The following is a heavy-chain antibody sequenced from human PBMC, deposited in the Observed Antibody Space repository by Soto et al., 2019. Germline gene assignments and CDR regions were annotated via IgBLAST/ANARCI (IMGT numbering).Heavy chain of an antibody. J-gene: IGHJ4*02. CDR3: AREYTETVAGPTPYYFDH. V-gene: IGHV4-4*07. D-gene: IGHD6-19*01. CDR1: GDSISSYY. Sequence: PSETLSLTCSVSGDSISSYYWSWIRQPAGKGLEWIGRIYTSGDTNYNPSLKSRVTLSVDTSKNQFSVKLSYVTAADTAVYYCAREYTETVAGPTPYYFDHWGQGTLVTVS. CDR2: IYTSGDT.